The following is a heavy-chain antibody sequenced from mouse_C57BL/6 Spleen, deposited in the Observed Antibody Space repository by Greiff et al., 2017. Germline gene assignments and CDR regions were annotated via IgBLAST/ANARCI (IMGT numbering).Heavy chain of an antibody. CDR1: GYTFTSYW. CDR3: SRGSNYARGALDY. J-gene: IGHJ4*01. CDR2: INPSNGGT. D-gene: IGHD2-5*01. Sequence: QVQLQQPGTELVKPGASVKLSCKASGYTFTSYWMHWVKQRPGQGLEWIGNINPSNGGTNYNEKFKSKATLTVDKSSSTDYMQLSSLTSEDSAVDYCSRGSNYARGALDYWGQGTSVTVSS. V-gene: IGHV1-53*01.